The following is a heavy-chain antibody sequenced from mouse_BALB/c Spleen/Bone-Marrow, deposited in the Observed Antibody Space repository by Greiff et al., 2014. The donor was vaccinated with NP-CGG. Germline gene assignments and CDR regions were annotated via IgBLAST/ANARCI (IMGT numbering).Heavy chain of an antibody. J-gene: IGHJ3*01. CDR2: IRNKANGYTT. CDR1: GFTFTDYY. Sequence: EVMLVESGGGLVQPGGSLRLSCATSGFTFTDYYMSWVRQPPGKALEWLGFIRNKANGYTTEHSASVKGRFTISRDNSQSILYLQMNTLRAEDSATYYCARDRRYDLAWFAYWGQGTLVTVSA. V-gene: IGHV7-3*02. D-gene: IGHD2-14*01. CDR3: ARDRRYDLAWFAY.